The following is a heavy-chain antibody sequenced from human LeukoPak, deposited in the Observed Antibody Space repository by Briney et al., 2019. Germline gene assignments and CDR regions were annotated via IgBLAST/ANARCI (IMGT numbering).Heavy chain of an antibody. Sequence: PSETLSLTCTVSGGSISSYYWSWIRQPPGKGLEWIGYIYYSGSTNYNPSLKSRVTISVDTSKNQFSLKLSSVTAADTAVYYCAGERDSSVDYWGQGTLDTVSS. V-gene: IGHV4-59*01. CDR1: GGSISSYY. D-gene: IGHD2-21*02. CDR2: IYYSGST. J-gene: IGHJ4*02. CDR3: AGERDSSVDY.